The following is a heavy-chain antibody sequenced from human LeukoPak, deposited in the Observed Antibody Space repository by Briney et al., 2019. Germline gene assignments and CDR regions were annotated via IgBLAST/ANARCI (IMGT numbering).Heavy chain of an antibody. CDR3: ARGLAKGIAARAIDP. V-gene: IGHV4-34*01. CDR1: GGSFSGYY. J-gene: IGHJ5*02. Sequence: PSETLSLTCAVYGGSFSGYYWSWIRQPPGKGLGWIGEINHSGSTNYNPSLKSRVTISVDTSKNQFSLKLSSVTAADTAVYYCARGLAKGIAARAIDPWGQGTLVTVSS. D-gene: IGHD6-6*01. CDR2: INHSGST.